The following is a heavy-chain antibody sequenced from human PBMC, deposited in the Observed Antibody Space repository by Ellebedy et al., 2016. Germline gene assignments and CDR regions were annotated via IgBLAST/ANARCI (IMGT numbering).Heavy chain of an antibody. V-gene: IGHV4-34*01. Sequence: SETLSLXCAVYGGSFSGYYWSWIRQPPGKGLEWIGEINHSGSTNYNPSLKSRVTISVDTSKNQFSLKLSSVTAADTAVYYCARGNMVRGVTLFDYWGQGTLVTVSS. CDR3: ARGNMVRGVTLFDY. CDR2: INHSGST. CDR1: GGSFSGYY. D-gene: IGHD3-10*01. J-gene: IGHJ4*02.